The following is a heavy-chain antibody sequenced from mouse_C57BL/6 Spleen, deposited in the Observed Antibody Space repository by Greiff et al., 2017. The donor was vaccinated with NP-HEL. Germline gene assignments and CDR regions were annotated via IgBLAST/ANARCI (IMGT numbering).Heavy chain of an antibody. CDR1: GYSITSGYY. J-gene: IGHJ2*01. Sequence: DVKLQESGPGLVKPSQSLSLTCSVTGYSITSGYYWNWIRQFPGNKLEWMGYISYDGSNNYNPSLKNRISITRDTSKNQFFLKLNSVTTEDTATYYCATYYGSSYGGYYFDYWGQGTTLTVSS. D-gene: IGHD1-1*01. CDR3: ATYYGSSYGGYYFDY. V-gene: IGHV3-6*01. CDR2: ISYDGSN.